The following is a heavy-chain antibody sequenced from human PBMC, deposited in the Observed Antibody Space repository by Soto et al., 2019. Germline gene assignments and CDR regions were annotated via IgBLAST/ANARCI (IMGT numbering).Heavy chain of an antibody. CDR1: GYTFTSYG. J-gene: IGHJ6*02. D-gene: IGHD3-3*01. V-gene: IGHV1-18*01. CDR3: ARDAPPNYDFWSGYYYYYYYYGMDV. CDR2: ISAYNGNT. Sequence: QVQLVQSGAEVKKPRASVKVSCKASGYTFTSYGISWVRQAPGQGLEWMGWISAYNGNTNYAQKLQGRVTMTTDTSTSTAYMELRSLRSDDTAVYYCARDAPPNYDFWSGYYYYYYYYGMDVWGQGTTVTVSS.